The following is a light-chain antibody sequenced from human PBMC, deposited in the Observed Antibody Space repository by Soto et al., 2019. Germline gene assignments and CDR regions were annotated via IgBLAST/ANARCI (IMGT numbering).Light chain of an antibody. J-gene: IGLJ2*01. CDR2: DVS. CDR3: SSYTSSSTL. CDR1: SSDVGGYNY. Sequence: QSALTQPASVSGSPGQSITISCTGTSSDVGGYNYVSWYQQHPGKAPKLMIYDVSNRPSGVSTRFSGSKSGNTASLTISGLQAEDEADYYCSSYTSSSTLFGGGIKLTVL. V-gene: IGLV2-14*01.